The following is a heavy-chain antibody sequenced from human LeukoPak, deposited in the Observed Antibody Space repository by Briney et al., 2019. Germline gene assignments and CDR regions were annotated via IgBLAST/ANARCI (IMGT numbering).Heavy chain of an antibody. V-gene: IGHV3-11*04. Sequence: GGSLRLSCAASGLIISDYYISWIRQAPGKGLEWVSNISEGGTTIYSDSVKGRFTISRDNSKNTLYLQMNSLRAEDTAVYYCARGRGGELLLLDYWGQGTLVTVSS. CDR2: ISEGGTTI. J-gene: IGHJ4*02. D-gene: IGHD1-26*01. CDR1: GLIISDYY. CDR3: ARGRGGELLLLDY.